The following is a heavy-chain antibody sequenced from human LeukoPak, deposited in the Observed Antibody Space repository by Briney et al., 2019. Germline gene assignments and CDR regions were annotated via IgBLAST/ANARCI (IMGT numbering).Heavy chain of an antibody. V-gene: IGHV3-21*01. Sequence: GGSLRLYCAASGFTFSSYSMNWVRQAPGKGLEWVSSISTSGTHIYYADSVKGRFTISRDNAKNSLYLQMNSLRAEDTALYYCARDPVCGGDCFVDYWGQGTLVTVSS. CDR3: ARDPVCGGDCFVDY. D-gene: IGHD2-21*02. J-gene: IGHJ4*02. CDR1: GFTFSSYS. CDR2: ISTSGTHI.